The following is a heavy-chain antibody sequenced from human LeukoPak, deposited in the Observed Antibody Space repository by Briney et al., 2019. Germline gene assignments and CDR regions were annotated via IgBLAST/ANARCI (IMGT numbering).Heavy chain of an antibody. D-gene: IGHD2-2*01. J-gene: IGHJ6*02. CDR1: GFTFSSYG. V-gene: IGHV3-30*18. Sequence: PGRSLRLSCAASGFTFSSYGMHWVRQAPGRGLEWVAAISYDGSNKYYADSVKGRFTISRDNSKNTLYLQMNSLRAEDTAVYYCAKVQGIVVVPAAMSYYYYGMDVWGQGTTVTVSS. CDR2: ISYDGSNK. CDR3: AKVQGIVVVPAAMSYYYYGMDV.